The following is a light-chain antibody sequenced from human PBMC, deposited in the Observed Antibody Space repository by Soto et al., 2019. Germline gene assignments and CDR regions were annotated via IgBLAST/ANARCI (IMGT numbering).Light chain of an antibody. CDR2: QDS. CDR1: KMGDKY. J-gene: IGLJ2*01. Sequence: SYELTQPPSVSVSPGQTDSITCSGDKMGDKYACWHQQKPGQSPVLVIYQDSKRPSGIPERFSGSNSGNTATLTISGTQAMDEADYYCQAWDSSTVVFGGGTKLTVL. CDR3: QAWDSSTVV. V-gene: IGLV3-1*01.